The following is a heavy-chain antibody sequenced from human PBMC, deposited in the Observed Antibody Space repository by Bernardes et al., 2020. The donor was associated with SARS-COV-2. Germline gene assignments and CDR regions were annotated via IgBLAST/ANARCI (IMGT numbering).Heavy chain of an antibody. D-gene: IGHD1-7*01. V-gene: IGHV3-11*01. CDR3: ARGCNWNYVFFAGCHDY. J-gene: IGHJ4*02. CDR2: ISSSGSTI. Sequence: GGSLRLSCAASGFTFSDYYMSWIRQAPGKGLEWVSYISSSGSTIYYADSVKGRFTISRDNAKNSLYLQMNSLRAEDTAVYYCARGCNWNYVFFAGCHDYWGQGTLVTVSS. CDR1: GFTFSDYY.